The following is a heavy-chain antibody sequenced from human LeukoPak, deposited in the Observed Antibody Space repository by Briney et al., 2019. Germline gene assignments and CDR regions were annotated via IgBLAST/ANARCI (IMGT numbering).Heavy chain of an antibody. D-gene: IGHD6-13*01. CDR3: ARSRLVSSSWYSRDNWFDP. CDR1: GGSFSGYY. J-gene: IGHJ5*02. V-gene: IGHV4-34*01. Sequence: SETLSLTCAVYGGSFSGYYWSWIRQPPGKGLEWIGEINHSGSTNYNPSLKSRATISVDTSKNQFSLKLSSVTAADTAVYYCARSRLVSSSWYSRDNWFDPWGQGTLVTVSS. CDR2: INHSGST.